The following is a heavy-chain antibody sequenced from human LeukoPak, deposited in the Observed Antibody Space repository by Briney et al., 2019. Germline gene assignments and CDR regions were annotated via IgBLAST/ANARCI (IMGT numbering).Heavy chain of an antibody. J-gene: IGHJ3*02. D-gene: IGHD3-9*01. CDR1: GFTFSNYA. CDR2: LSGSGATT. V-gene: IGHV3-23*01. CDR3: ASEGAVTGSDAFDI. Sequence: PGGSLRLSCAASGFTFSNYAMIWVRQAPGKGLEWVSALSGSGATTYYADSVKGRFTISRDNSKNTLYLQMNSLRAEDTAVYYCASEGAVTGSDAFDIWGQGTMVTVSS.